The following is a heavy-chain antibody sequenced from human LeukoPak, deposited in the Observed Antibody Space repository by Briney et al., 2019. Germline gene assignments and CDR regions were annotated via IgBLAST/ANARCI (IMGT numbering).Heavy chain of an antibody. J-gene: IGHJ3*02. CDR3: AREGGSYSGAFDI. D-gene: IGHD1-26*01. V-gene: IGHV1-2*02. Sequence: ASVKVSCKASGYTFTGYYMHWVRQTPGQGLEWMGWINPNSGGTNYAQKLQGRVTMTRDTSISTAYMELSRLRSDDTAVYYCAREGGSYSGAFDIWGQGTMDTVSS. CDR1: GYTFTGYY. CDR2: INPNSGGT.